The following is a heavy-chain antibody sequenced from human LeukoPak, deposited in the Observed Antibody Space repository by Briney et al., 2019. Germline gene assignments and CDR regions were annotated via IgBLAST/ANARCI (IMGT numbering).Heavy chain of an antibody. V-gene: IGHV1-18*01. CDR2: ISTYNANT. CDR3: ARGYSYGYRDYFDY. Sequence: ASVKVSCKASGYTFTGYAISWVRQAPGQGLEWMGWISTYNANTNYAQNLQGRVTMTTDTSTSTAYMELRSLRSDDTAVYYCARGYSYGYRDYFDYWGQGTLVTASS. CDR1: GYTFTGYA. D-gene: IGHD5-18*01. J-gene: IGHJ4*02.